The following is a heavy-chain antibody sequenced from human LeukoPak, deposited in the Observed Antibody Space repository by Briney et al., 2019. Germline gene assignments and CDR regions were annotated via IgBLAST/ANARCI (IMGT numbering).Heavy chain of an antibody. D-gene: IGHD1-1*01. CDR1: GFTFSIYW. CDR3: ARDAWKDRYFDY. CDR2: IKQDGREK. V-gene: IGHV3-7*01. J-gene: IGHJ4*02. Sequence: GGSLRLSCAASGFTFSIYWVSWVRQAPGKGLEWVANIKQDGREKYYVDSVKGRFTISRDDAKNSLYLQINSLRAEDTAVYYCARDAWKDRYFDYWGQGTLVTVSS.